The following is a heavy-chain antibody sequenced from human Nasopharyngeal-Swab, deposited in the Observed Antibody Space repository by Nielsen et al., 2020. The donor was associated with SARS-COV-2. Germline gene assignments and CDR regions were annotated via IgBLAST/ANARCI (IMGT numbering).Heavy chain of an antibody. CDR3: ARGKDCGGGSCNGYHYYGMDV. V-gene: IGHV3-74*01. J-gene: IGHJ6*02. CDR2: INPDGRST. CDR1: GFTFSDSA. Sequence: GGSLRLSCAASGFTFSDSAIHWVRQAPGKGLVWVSRINPDGRSTAYADSVKGRFTISRDNAKNTVYLQMNSLRAEDTAVYYCARGKDCGGGSCNGYHYYGMDVWGLGTTVTVSS. D-gene: IGHD2-15*01.